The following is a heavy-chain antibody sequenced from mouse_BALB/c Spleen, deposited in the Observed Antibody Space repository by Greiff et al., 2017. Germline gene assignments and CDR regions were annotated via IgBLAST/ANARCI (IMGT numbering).Heavy chain of an antibody. CDR1: GFTFTDYY. CDR2: IRNKANGYTT. CDR3: ARGWLRRAMDY. Sequence: EVKVVESGGGLVQPGGSLRLSCATSGFTFTDYYMSWVRQPPGKALEWLGFIRNKANGYTTEYSASVKGRFTISRDNSQSILYLQMNTLRAEDSATYYCARGWLRRAMDYWGQGTSVTVSS. D-gene: IGHD2-2*01. V-gene: IGHV7-3*02. J-gene: IGHJ4*01.